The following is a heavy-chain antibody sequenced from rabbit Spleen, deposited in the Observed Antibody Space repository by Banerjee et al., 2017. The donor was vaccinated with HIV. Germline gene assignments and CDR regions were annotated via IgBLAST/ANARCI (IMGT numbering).Heavy chain of an antibody. CDR2: IYADSSGST. V-gene: IGHV1S40*01. CDR3: ARDTGTSFSTYGMDL. D-gene: IGHD8-1*01. J-gene: IGHJ6*01. Sequence: QSLEESGGDLVKPGASLTLTCTASGFSFSSSYYMCWVRQAPGKGLECIACIYADSSGSTYYASWAKGRFTISKTSSTTVTLQMTSLTAADTATYFCARDTGTSFSTYGMDLWGQGTLVTVS. CDR1: GFSFSSSYY.